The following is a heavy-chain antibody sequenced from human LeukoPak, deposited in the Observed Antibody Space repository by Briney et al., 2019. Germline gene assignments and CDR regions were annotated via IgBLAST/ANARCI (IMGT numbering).Heavy chain of an antibody. D-gene: IGHD3-3*01. CDR1: GGSISSSY. CDR3: ARDPGAISKEAFDI. J-gene: IGHJ3*02. Sequence: PSETLSLTCSVSGGSISSSYWSWIRQPAGKGLEWIGRIYSSGTTNYDPSLKSRVTMSVDTSKSQFSLKLSSVTAADTAVYYCARDPGAISKEAFDIWGQGTMDTVYS. V-gene: IGHV4-4*07. CDR2: IYSSGTT.